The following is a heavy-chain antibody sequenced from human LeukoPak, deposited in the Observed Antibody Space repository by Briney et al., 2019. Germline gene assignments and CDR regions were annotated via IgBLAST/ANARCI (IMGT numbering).Heavy chain of an antibody. CDR1: GGSISSSSYY. V-gene: IGHV4-39*01. CDR3: AKVVPAAIPSYFDY. J-gene: IGHJ4*02. Sequence: PSETLSFTCTVSGGSISSSSYYWGWIRQPPGKGLEWIGSIYYSGSTYYNPSLKSRVTISVDTSKNQFSLKLSSVTAADTAVYYCAKVVPAAIPSYFDYWGQGTLVTVSS. CDR2: IYYSGST. D-gene: IGHD2-2*02.